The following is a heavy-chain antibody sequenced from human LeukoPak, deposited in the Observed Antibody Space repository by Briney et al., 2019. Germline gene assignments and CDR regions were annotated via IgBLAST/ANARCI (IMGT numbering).Heavy chain of an antibody. CDR3: ATGEAVAGPLADV. Sequence: EASVKVSCKVSGYTLTELSMRWVRQAPGKGLEWMGGFDPEDGETIYAQKFQGRVTMTEDTSTDTAYMELSSLRSEDTAVYYCATGEAVAGPLADVWGQGTTVTVSS. CDR2: FDPEDGET. J-gene: IGHJ6*02. V-gene: IGHV1-24*01. CDR1: GYTLTELS. D-gene: IGHD6-19*01.